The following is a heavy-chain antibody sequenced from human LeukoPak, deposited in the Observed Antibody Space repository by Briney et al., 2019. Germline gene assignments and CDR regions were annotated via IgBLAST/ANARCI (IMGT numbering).Heavy chain of an antibody. D-gene: IGHD2-15*01. V-gene: IGHV3-74*01. CDR1: GFSLSGHW. CDR2: NNGDGSTT. J-gene: IGHJ5*02. CDR3: ARDPRNVGLAP. Sequence: GSLRLSCVASGFSLSGHWMYWVRQAPGKGLMYISRNNGDGSTTNYADVVKGRFTMSRDNVKNTLYLQMNSLRVEDTAVYYCARDPRNVGLAPWGQGTLVTVSS.